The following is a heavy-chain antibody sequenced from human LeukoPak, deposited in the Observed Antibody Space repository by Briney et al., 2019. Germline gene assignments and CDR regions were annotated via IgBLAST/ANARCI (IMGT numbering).Heavy chain of an antibody. CDR2: ISAYNGNT. V-gene: IGHV1-18*01. CDR1: GYTFTSYG. CDR3: ARDLGYCSSTSCRSAEYFQH. Sequence: ASVTVSCKASGYTFTSYGISWVRQAPGQGLEWMGWISAYNGNTNYAQKLQGRVTMTTDTSTSTAYMELRSLRSDDTAVYYCARDLGYCSSTSCRSAEYFQHWGQGTLVTVSS. D-gene: IGHD2-2*01. J-gene: IGHJ1*01.